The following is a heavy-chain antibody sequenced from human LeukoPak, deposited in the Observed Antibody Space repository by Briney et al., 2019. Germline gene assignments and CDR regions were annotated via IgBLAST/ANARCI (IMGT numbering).Heavy chain of an antibody. CDR3: ATGHSSGWFDS. CDR1: GVSVSSDY. D-gene: IGHD6-19*01. Sequence: SETLSLTCAVSGVSVSSDYWSWIRQAPGKRLEWIGYIHYSEITNYNPSLTSRVTISLDTSKNEISLKLSSVTVADTAVYYCATGHSSGWFDSWGQGILVPVSS. J-gene: IGHJ5*02. CDR2: IHYSEIT. V-gene: IGHV4-59*02.